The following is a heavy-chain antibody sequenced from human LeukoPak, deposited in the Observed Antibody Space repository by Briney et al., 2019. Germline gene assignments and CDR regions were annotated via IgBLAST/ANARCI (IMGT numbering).Heavy chain of an antibody. J-gene: IGHJ5*02. CDR1: GGSISSGSYY. CDR2: IYYSGST. V-gene: IGHV4-39*07. CDR3: ARSRIVLMVIAEFDP. D-gene: IGHD2-8*01. Sequence: PSQTLSLTCTVSGGSISSGSYYWGWIRQPPGKGLEWIGSIYYSGSTYYNPSLKSRVTISVDTSKNQFSLKLSSVTAADTAVYYCARSRIVLMVIAEFDPWGQGTLVTVSS.